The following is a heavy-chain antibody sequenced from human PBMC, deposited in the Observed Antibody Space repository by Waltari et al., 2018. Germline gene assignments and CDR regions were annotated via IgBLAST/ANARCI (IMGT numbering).Heavy chain of an antibody. CDR2: INNNGNYN. CDR1: GCSCSSCT. Sequence: EVQLVEYGGGLVKPGGSLSIPGAASGCSCSSCTMIWVRQAPGNGLEWFSSINNNGNYNYYADSVTGRFTISRDSATTSLYLQMTSLRVEDTAVYYCAKGDTLTTRFFDPWGQGTLVTVSS. CDR3: AKGDTLTTRFFDP. V-gene: IGHV3-21*01. D-gene: IGHD4-17*01. J-gene: IGHJ5*02.